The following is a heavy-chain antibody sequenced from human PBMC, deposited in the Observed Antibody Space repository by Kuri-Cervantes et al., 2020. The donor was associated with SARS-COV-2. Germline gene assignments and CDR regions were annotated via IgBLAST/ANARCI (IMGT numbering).Heavy chain of an antibody. CDR3: ARHLYGGQPRPHDAFDI. CDR1: GYSIRSGYY. Sequence: SETLSLTCAVSGYSIRSGYYWGWIRQPPGKGLEWIRSIYHSGNTCYNPSLKSRVTISVDTSKNQFSLKLSSATAADTAVYYCARHLYGGQPRPHDAFDIWGQGTMVTVSS. D-gene: IGHD4-23*01. V-gene: IGHV4-38-2*01. J-gene: IGHJ3*02. CDR2: IYHSGNT.